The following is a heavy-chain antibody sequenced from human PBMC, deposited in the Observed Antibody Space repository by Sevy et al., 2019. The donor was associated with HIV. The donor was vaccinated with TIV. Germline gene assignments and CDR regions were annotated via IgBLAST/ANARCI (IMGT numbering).Heavy chain of an antibody. CDR1: GGSMSSSSYY. V-gene: IGHV4-39*01. CDR2: VYYSGST. Sequence: SETLSLTCTVSGGSMSSSSYYWGWIRQPPGKGLEWIGSVYYSGSTYYDPSLKSRVTISVDTSKNQFSLKLSSVTAADTAVYYCARHGPHIVGATRKYYFDYWGQGALVTVSS. J-gene: IGHJ4*02. CDR3: ARHGPHIVGATRKYYFDY. D-gene: IGHD1-26*01.